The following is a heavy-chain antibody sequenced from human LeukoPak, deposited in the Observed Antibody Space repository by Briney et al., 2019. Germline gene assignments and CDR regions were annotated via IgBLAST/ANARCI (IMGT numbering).Heavy chain of an antibody. J-gene: IGHJ4*02. Sequence: EASVKVSCKASGYTFTDYHAHWVRQAPGQGLEWMGWINPNRGGTNYAGKFQGRVTMTRDTSSSTAYMDLTRLRSDDTAMFYCARRYSNSSEGFDYWGQGTLVTVSS. V-gene: IGHV1-2*02. CDR1: GYTFTDYH. CDR2: INPNRGGT. CDR3: ARRYSNSSEGFDY. D-gene: IGHD6-6*01.